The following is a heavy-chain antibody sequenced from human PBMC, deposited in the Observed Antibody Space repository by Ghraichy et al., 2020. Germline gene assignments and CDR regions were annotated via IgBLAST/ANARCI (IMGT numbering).Heavy chain of an antibody. J-gene: IGHJ6*02. CDR2: INYSGGT. CDR1: GGSVTSDTNY. D-gene: IGHD2-21*02. Sequence: SETLSLTCSVSGGSVTSDTNYWNWIRQPPGKGLEWIGYINYSGGTNYNPSLKSRVAISVDTTKNQFSLRLSSVTAADTAVYYCASPNPAYCGGDCYSNYYFGMDVWGQGTTVTVSS. V-gene: IGHV4-61*01. CDR3: ASPNPAYCGGDCYSNYYFGMDV.